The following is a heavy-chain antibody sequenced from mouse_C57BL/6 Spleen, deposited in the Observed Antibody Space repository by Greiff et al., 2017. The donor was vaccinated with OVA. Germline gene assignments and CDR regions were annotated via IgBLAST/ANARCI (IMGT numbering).Heavy chain of an antibody. CDR2: IYPGDGGT. D-gene: IGHD1-1*01. J-gene: IGHJ1*03. CDR1: GYAFSGYW. Sequence: QVQLQQSGAELVKPGASVKISCKASGYAFSGYWMTWVKQRPGKGLEWIGQIYPGDGGTNYNGKFKGKARLTADKSSSTAYMQLSSLNSEDSAVYFGARLSYYGSSYLDDWGTGTTVTVSS. CDR3: ARLSYYGSSYLDD. V-gene: IGHV1-80*01.